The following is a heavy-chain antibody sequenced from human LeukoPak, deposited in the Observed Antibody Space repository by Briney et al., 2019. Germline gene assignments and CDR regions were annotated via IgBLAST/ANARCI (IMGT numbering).Heavy chain of an antibody. CDR1: GGSFSGYS. V-gene: IGHV4-34*01. J-gene: IGHJ5*02. CDR2: INHSGST. Sequence: SETLSLTCAVYGGSFSGYSWTWIRQPPGKGLEWIGEINHSGSTNYNPSLKSRVTISVDTSKNQFSLKLGSVTAADTAVYYCARGGLRGVILNWFDPWGQGTLVTVSS. CDR3: ARGGLRGVILNWFDP. D-gene: IGHD3-3*01.